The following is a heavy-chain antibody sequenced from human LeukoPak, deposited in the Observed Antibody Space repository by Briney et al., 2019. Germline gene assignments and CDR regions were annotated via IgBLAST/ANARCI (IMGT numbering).Heavy chain of an antibody. V-gene: IGHV1-69*13. CDR2: IIPMFDTA. Sequence: GASVKVSCKASGDTVTNYVISWLRQAPGQGLEWMGGIIPMFDTANYARRFQGRVTITADESTSTAYMELSSLRSDDTAVYYCARQDYYGSGSYSGGGWFDPWGQGTLVTVSS. J-gene: IGHJ5*02. CDR1: GDTVTNYV. CDR3: ARQDYYGSGSYSGGGWFDP. D-gene: IGHD3-10*01.